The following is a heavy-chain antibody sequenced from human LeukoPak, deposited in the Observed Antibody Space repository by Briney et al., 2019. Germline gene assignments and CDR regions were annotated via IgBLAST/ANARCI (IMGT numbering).Heavy chain of an antibody. CDR1: GYTFTRYG. CDR3: ARDYDIWTGYYNRGDNWFDP. CDR2: ISAFNGNT. D-gene: IGHD3-9*01. Sequence: ASVKVSCKASGYTFTRYGISWVRLAPGQGLEWMGWISAFNGNTNYAQKLQGRVTMTTDTSTSTAYMELRSLRSDDTAIYYCARDYDIWTGYYNRGDNWFDPWGQGTLVTVSS. J-gene: IGHJ5*02. V-gene: IGHV1-18*01.